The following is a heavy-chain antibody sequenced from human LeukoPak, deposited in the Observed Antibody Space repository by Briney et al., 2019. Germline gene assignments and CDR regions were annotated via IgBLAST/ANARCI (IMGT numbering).Heavy chain of an antibody. J-gene: IGHJ3*02. V-gene: IGHV4-61*02. CDR2: IYTSGST. Sequence: PSQTLSLTCTVSGGSISSGSYHWSWIRQPAGKGLEWIGRIYTSGSTNYNPSLKSRVTISVDTSKNQFSLKLSSVTAADTAVYYCASSYDSSGYYFGVGAFDIWAKGQWSPSLQ. D-gene: IGHD3-22*01. CDR1: GGSISSGSYH. CDR3: ASSYDSSGYYFGVGAFDI.